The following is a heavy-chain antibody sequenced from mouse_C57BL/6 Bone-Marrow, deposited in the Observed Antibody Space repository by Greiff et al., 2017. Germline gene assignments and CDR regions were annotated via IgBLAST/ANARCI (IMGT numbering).Heavy chain of an antibody. J-gene: IGHJ3*01. V-gene: IGHV14-2*01. CDR2: IDPEDGET. CDR1: GFNIKDYY. D-gene: IGHD2-1*01. Sequence: VQLQQSGAELVKPGASVKLSCTASGFNIKDYYMHWVKQRTEQGLEWIGRIDPEDGETKYATKFQGKATITADTSSNTAYLQLSSLTSEDTAVYYCASLYGNFAYWGQGTLVTVSA. CDR3: ASLYGNFAY.